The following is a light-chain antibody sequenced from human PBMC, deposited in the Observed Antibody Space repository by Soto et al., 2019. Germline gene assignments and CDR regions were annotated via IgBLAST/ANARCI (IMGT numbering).Light chain of an antibody. Sequence: QPVLTQPPSASGTPGQRVTLSCSGSSSNIGSNTVNWYQQLPGTAPKLLIYSNNQRPSGVPDRFSGSKSGTSASLAISGLHSEDEADYYCAAWDDSLNGVLFGGGTKLTVL. V-gene: IGLV1-44*01. CDR2: SNN. J-gene: IGLJ2*01. CDR1: SSNIGSNT. CDR3: AAWDDSLNGVL.